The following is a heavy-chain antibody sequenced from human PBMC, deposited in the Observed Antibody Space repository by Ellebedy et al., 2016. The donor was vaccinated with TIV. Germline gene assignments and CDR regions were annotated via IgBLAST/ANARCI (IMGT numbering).Heavy chain of an antibody. D-gene: IGHD6-19*01. J-gene: IGHJ4*02. Sequence: GGSLRLSCAASGFTFSNYWMSWVRQAPGKGLEWVANIKQDGSEKYYVDSVKGRFSISRDNAKNSLYVQMNSLRDEDTAVYYRARDQWLGRAYYFDSWGQGTLVTVSS. CDR1: GFTFSNYW. V-gene: IGHV3-7*01. CDR2: IKQDGSEK. CDR3: ARDQWLGRAYYFDS.